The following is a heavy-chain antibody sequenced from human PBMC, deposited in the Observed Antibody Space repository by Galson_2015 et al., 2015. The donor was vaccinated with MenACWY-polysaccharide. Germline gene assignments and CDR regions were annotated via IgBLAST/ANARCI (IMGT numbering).Heavy chain of an antibody. V-gene: IGHV3-30*03. D-gene: IGHD3-22*01. CDR1: RFTFSSYG. J-gene: IGHJ5*01. Sequence: SLRLSCAASRFTFSSYGLHWVRQAPGKGLEWVAVISSDGSNKYYADSVKGRFTISRDNSKNTLYLQMNSLRAEDTAVYYCARAYFCDSSGYYSWFHSRAQGPLVTVSS. CDR2: ISSDGSNK. CDR3: ARAYFCDSSGYYSWFHS.